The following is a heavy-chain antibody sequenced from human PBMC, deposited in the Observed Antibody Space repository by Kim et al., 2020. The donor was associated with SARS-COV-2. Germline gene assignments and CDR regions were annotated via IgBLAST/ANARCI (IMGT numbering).Heavy chain of an antibody. J-gene: IGHJ4*02. D-gene: IGHD6-19*01. CDR2: VSGYNGNT. Sequence: ASVKVSCKASGYTFTNLGVNWVRQAPGQGLEWMGWVSGYNGNTNFAPRFQGRLSMTTDASTSTAYMELTGLKSDDTAVYYCATTYSSGWDWGQGTQVTVSS. V-gene: IGHV1-18*04. CDR3: ATTYSSGWD. CDR1: GYTFTNLG.